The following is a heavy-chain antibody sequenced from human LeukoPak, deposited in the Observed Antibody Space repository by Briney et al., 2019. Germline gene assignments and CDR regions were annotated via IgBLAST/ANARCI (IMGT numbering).Heavy chain of an antibody. V-gene: IGHV1-18*04. CDR1: GYTFTSYG. Sequence: ASVKVSCKASGYTFTSYGISWVRQAPGQGLERMGWISAYNGNTNYAQNLQGRVTMTTDTSTSTAYMELRSLRSDDTAVYYCARALGRIAVAGTGGYWGQGTLVTVSS. J-gene: IGHJ4*02. CDR2: ISAYNGNT. CDR3: ARALGRIAVAGTGGY. D-gene: IGHD6-19*01.